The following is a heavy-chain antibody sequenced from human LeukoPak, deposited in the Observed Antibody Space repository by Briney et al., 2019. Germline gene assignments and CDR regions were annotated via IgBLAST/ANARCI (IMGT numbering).Heavy chain of an antibody. CDR1: GGTFSSYA. Sequence: SVKVSCKASGGTFSSYAISWVRQAPGQGLEWMGRIIPIFGIANCAQKFQGRVTITADKSTSTAYMELSSLRSEDTAVYYCARDVGEDIVVVVAARSHSGFDPWGQGTLVTVSS. J-gene: IGHJ5*02. CDR3: ARDVGEDIVVVVAARSHSGFDP. V-gene: IGHV1-69*04. D-gene: IGHD2-15*01. CDR2: IIPIFGIA.